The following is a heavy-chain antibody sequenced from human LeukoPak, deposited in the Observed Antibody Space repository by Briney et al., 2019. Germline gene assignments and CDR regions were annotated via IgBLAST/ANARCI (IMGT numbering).Heavy chain of an antibody. V-gene: IGHV3-30*18. Sequence: GRSLRLSCAASGFTFSSYGMHWVRQAPGKGLEWVAVISYDGSNKYYADSVKGRFTISRDNSKNTLYLQMNSLRAEDTAVYYCAKGDGVVSPWVDYWGQGTLVTVSS. CDR2: ISYDGSNK. J-gene: IGHJ4*02. CDR1: GFTFSSYG. CDR3: AKGDGVVSPWVDY. D-gene: IGHD3-3*01.